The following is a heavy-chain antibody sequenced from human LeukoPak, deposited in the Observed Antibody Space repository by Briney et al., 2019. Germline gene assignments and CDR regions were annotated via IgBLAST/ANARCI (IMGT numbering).Heavy chain of an antibody. D-gene: IGHD2-2*01. Sequence: PSETLSLTCTVSGGSLSSHYWSWIRQPPGKGLEWIGYIYYSGSTNYNPSLKSRVTISADTSKNQFSLKPSSVTAADTAVYYCARVGRYCSSTSCYSGHYFDYWGQGTLVTVSS. CDR1: GGSLSSHY. CDR2: IYYSGST. J-gene: IGHJ4*02. CDR3: ARVGRYCSSTSCYSGHYFDY. V-gene: IGHV4-59*11.